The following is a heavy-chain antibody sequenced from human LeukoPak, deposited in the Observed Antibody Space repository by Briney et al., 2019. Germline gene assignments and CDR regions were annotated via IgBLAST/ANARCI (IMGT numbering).Heavy chain of an antibody. Sequence: PSETLSLTCTVSGGSISSYYWSWIRQPAGKGLEWIGRIYTSGSTNYNPSLKSRVTISLEKSKNQFSVKLSSVTAADTAVYYCAREHIAADTRDAFDIWGQGTMVTVSS. CDR2: IYTSGST. D-gene: IGHD6-13*01. CDR3: AREHIAADTRDAFDI. V-gene: IGHV4-4*07. J-gene: IGHJ3*02. CDR1: GGSISSYY.